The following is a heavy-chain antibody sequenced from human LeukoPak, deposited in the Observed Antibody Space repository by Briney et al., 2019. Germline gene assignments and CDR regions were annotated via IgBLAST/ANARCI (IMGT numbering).Heavy chain of an antibody. D-gene: IGHD6-6*01. CDR1: GYSFTSYW. V-gene: IGHV5-51*04. Sequence: GESLRISCKGSGYSFTSYWIGWVRQMPGKGLEWMGIIYPGDSDTRYSPSFQGQVTISADKPISTAYLQWSSLKASDTAMYYCARSELAARASFDIWGQGTMVTVSS. J-gene: IGHJ3*02. CDR3: ARSELAARASFDI. CDR2: IYPGDSDT.